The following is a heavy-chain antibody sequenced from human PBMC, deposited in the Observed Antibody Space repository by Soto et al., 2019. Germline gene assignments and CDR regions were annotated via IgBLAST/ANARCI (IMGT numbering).Heavy chain of an antibody. CDR1: GYSFSSFA. CDR3: ARRYKDGRRDCVSTSCLFDP. Sequence: GGSLKLSCAASGYSFSSFAMHWVRKAPGKGLEWVAIMSYDGSKAYYADSVKGRFTISRDNSKNTLYLQMNSLSAEDTAVYYCARRYKDGRRDCVSTSCLFDPWGQGTLVTVSS. V-gene: IGHV3-30-3*01. D-gene: IGHD2-2*01. J-gene: IGHJ5*02. CDR2: MSYDGSKA.